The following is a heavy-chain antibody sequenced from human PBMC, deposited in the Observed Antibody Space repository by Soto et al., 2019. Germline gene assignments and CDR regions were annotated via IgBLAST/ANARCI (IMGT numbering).Heavy chain of an antibody. J-gene: IGHJ4*02. CDR1: GFTVSSNY. CDR2: IYSGGST. CDR3: ARVLWQISPGSLLSSYYLDY. Sequence: GGSLRLSCAASGFTVSSNYMSWVRQAPGKGLEWVSVIYSGGSTYYADSVKGRFTISRDNSKNTLYLQMNSLRAEDTAVYYCARVLWQISPGSLLSSYYLDYWDQGTLVTVSS. D-gene: IGHD3-16*02. V-gene: IGHV3-53*01.